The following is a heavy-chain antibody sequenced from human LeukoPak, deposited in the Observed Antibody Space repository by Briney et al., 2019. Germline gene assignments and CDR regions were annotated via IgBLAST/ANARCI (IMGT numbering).Heavy chain of an antibody. CDR2: IYYSGST. D-gene: IGHD2-15*01. J-gene: IGHJ3*02. V-gene: IGHV4-59*08. CDR1: GGSIRSYY. CDR3: ARHRVVAPFDAFDI. Sequence: PSETLSLTCTVSGGSIRSYYWSWIRQPPGKGLEWIGYIYYSGSTNYNPSLKSRVTISVDTSKNQFSLKLSSVTAADTAVYYCARHRVVAPFDAFDIWGQGTMVTVSS.